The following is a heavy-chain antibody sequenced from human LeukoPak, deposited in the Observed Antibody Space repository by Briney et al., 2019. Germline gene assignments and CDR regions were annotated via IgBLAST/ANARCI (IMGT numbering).Heavy chain of an antibody. D-gene: IGHD6-19*01. CDR1: GFTVSSNY. CDR3: ARHEGTYSSGWYRVDAFDI. Sequence: PGGSLRLSCAASGFTVSSNYMSWVRQAPGKGLEWVSVIYSGGSTYYADSVKGRFTISRDNSKNTLYLQMNSLRAEDTAVYYCARHEGTYSSGWYRVDAFDIWGQGTMVTVSS. CDR2: IYSGGST. V-gene: IGHV3-53*01. J-gene: IGHJ3*02.